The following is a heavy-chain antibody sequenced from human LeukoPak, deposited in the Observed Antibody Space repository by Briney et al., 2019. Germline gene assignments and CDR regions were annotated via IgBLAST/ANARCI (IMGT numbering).Heavy chain of an antibody. D-gene: IGHD7-27*01. CDR2: INGDGSDT. V-gene: IGHV3-74*01. CDR3: ARVLSWGSGYFDL. Sequence: TGGSLRLSCAASGFTFSGYWMHWARQSPGKGLVWVSCINGDGSDTRYADSVKGRFTISRDNAKNTLYLQMNSLRVEDTAVYYCARVLSWGSGYFDLWGRGTLVTVSS. J-gene: IGHJ2*01. CDR1: GFTFSGYW.